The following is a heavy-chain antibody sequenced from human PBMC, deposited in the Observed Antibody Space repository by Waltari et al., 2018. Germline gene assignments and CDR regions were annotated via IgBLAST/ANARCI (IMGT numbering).Heavy chain of an antibody. CDR1: GFTFSSYA. CDR2: ISGSGGTT. V-gene: IGHV3-23*01. D-gene: IGHD6-19*01. CDR3: AKGSSGWYQIDY. J-gene: IGHJ4*02. Sequence: TLSCAASGFTFSSYAMSWVRQAPGKGLEWVSGISGSGGTTYYADSVKGRFTISRDNSKSTLYLQINSLRAEDTAVYYCAKGSSGWYQIDYWGQGALVTVSS.